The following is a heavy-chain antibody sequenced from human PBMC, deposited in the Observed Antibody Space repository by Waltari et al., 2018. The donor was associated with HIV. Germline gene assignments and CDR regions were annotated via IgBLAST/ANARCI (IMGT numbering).Heavy chain of an antibody. D-gene: IGHD4-17*01. CDR1: GGSITSSKW. CDR2: IHHSGNV. J-gene: IGHJ4*02. Sequence: QVQLQESGPGLVRPSGTLFLTCGVPGGSITSSKWWSWVRQPPGKGLEWIGDIHHSGNVNYNLSLKSRVTFSVDRSKNHFSLNLTSVTTADTATYFCARLRDYGDYGHYDFWGRGTLVVVSP. CDR3: ARLRDYGDYGHYDF. V-gene: IGHV4-4*02.